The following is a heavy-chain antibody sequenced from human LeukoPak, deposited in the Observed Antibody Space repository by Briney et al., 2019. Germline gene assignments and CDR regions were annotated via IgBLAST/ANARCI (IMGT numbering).Heavy chain of an antibody. CDR1: GLTFSSYA. J-gene: IGHJ4*02. V-gene: IGHV3-23*01. CDR3: AKDHGSSGYYYEVVFDY. D-gene: IGHD3-22*01. Sequence: GGSLRLSCAASGLTFSSYAMSWVRQAPGKGLEWVSAISGSGGSTYYADSVKGRFTISRDNSKNTLYLQMNSLRAEDTAVYYCAKDHGSSGYYYEVVFDYWGQGTLVTVSS. CDR2: ISGSGGST.